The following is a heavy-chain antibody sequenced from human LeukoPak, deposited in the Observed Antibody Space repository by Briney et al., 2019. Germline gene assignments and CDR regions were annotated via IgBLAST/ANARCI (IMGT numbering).Heavy chain of an antibody. J-gene: IGHJ5*02. V-gene: IGHV1-69*13. Sequence: ASVKVSCKASGGTFSSYAISWVRQAPGQGLEWMGGIIPIFGTANYAQKFQGRVTITADESTSTAYMELRSLRSEDTAVYYCAREMGPQYYYDSSAQTDGNLWLDPWGQGTLVTVSS. D-gene: IGHD3-22*01. CDR2: IIPIFGTA. CDR3: AREMGPQYYYDSSAQTDGNLWLDP. CDR1: GGTFSSYA.